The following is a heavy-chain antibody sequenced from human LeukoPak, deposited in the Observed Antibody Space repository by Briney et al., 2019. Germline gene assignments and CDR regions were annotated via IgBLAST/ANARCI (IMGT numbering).Heavy chain of an antibody. CDR2: IYYSGST. D-gene: IGHD6-19*01. J-gene: IGHJ1*01. CDR3: AREGFYSSPRV. V-gene: IGHV4-59*01. Sequence: SETLSLTCTVSGGSISSYYWSWIRQPPGKGLEWIGYIYYSGSTNYNPSLKSRVTISVDTSKNQFSLKLSSVTAADTAVYYCAREGFYSSPRVWGQGTLVTVSS. CDR1: GGSISSYY.